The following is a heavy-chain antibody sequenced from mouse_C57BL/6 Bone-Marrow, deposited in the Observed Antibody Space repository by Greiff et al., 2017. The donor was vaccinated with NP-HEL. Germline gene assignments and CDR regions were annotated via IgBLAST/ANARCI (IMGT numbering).Heavy chain of an antibody. CDR2: INPNNGGT. CDR3: APYDPWFAY. Sequence: EVQLQQSGPELVKPGASVKISCKASGYTFTDYYMNWVKQSHGKSLEWIGDINPNNGGTSYNQKFKGKATLTVDKSSSTAYMELRSLTSEDSAVYYCAPYDPWFAYWGQGTLVTVSA. J-gene: IGHJ3*01. CDR1: GYTFTDYY. D-gene: IGHD2-3*01. V-gene: IGHV1-26*01.